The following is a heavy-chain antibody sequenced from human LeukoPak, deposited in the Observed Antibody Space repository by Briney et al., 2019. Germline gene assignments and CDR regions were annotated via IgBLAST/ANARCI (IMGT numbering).Heavy chain of an antibody. CDR2: IYYSGST. CDR1: GGSFSGYY. Sequence: SETLSLTCAVYGGSFSGYYWSWIRQPPGKGLEWIGYIYYSGSTNYNPSLKSRVTISVDTSKNQFSLKLSSVTAADTAVYYCARRIVGATKGAFDIWGQGTMVTVSS. V-gene: IGHV4-59*01. J-gene: IGHJ3*02. D-gene: IGHD1-26*01. CDR3: ARRIVGATKGAFDI.